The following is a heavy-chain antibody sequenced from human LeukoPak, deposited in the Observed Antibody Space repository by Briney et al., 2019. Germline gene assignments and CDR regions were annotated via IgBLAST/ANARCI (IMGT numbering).Heavy chain of an antibody. Sequence: GSLRLSCEASGFIFSSYAMNWVRQAPGKGLEWISYISFRSGTVYYADSVQGRFTVSRDNAKNSLYLEMNSLRAEDTAVYYCTREGEKYSVSSWFDPWGQGTLVTVSS. D-gene: IGHD6-6*01. CDR2: ISFRSGTV. V-gene: IGHV3-48*04. CDR3: TREGEKYSVSSWFDP. CDR1: GFIFSSYA. J-gene: IGHJ5*02.